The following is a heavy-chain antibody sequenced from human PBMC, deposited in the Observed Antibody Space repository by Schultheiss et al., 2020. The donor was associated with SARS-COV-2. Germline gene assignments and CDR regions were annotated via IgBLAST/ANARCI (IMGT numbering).Heavy chain of an antibody. J-gene: IGHJ5*02. CDR1: GFTFRNYW. CDR2: INSDGSAS. D-gene: IGHD6-13*01. CDR3: ARARAEQHLPFSWGPIPHPTTWFDP. Sequence: GGSLRLSCAASGFTFRNYWMHWVRQIPGKGLVWVSRINSDGSASSYADSVQGRFTVSRDNAGNTLYLQMNNLRVEDTAMYYCARARAEQHLPFSWGPIPHPTTWFDPWGQGTLVTVSS. V-gene: IGHV3-74*01.